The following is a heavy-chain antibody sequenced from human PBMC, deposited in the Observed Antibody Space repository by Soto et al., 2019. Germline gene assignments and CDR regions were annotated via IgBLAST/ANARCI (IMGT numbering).Heavy chain of an antibody. D-gene: IGHD3-3*01. CDR1: GYTFTSYD. Sequence: ASVKVSCKASGYTFTSYDINWLRQATGQGLEWMGWMNPDSGNTGYAQKFQGRVTMTRNTSISTAYMELSSLRSEDSAVYYCARGPHYDFWSGYYTLPFYWGQGTLVTVSS. CDR3: ARGPHYDFWSGYYTLPFY. J-gene: IGHJ4*02. V-gene: IGHV1-8*01. CDR2: MNPDSGNT.